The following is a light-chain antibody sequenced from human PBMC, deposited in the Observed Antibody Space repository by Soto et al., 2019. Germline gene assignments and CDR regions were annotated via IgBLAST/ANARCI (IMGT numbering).Light chain of an antibody. J-gene: IGLJ2*01. CDR3: QSYDNSNVI. V-gene: IGLV6-57*01. CDR1: SGNIASNY. Sequence: NFMLTQPHSVSESPGKTVTISCTRSSGNIASNYVQWYQQRPGSSPTTVIFGDNQRPSGVSDRFSGSIDSSSNSASLTISGLKTEDEADFYCQSYDNSNVIFGGGTKVTVL. CDR2: GDN.